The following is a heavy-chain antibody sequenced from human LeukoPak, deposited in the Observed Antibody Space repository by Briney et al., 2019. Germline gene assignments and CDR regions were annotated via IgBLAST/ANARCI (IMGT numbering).Heavy chain of an antibody. CDR1: GFTFSSYW. CDR3: ARRIWGLRLREPYFFDY. D-gene: IGHD5-12*01. Sequence: PGGSLRLSCAASGFTFSSYWMHWVRQAPGKGLVWVSRINSDGSSTSYTDPVKGRFTISRDNAKNSLYLQMNSLRAEDTALYYCARRIWGLRLREPYFFDYWGQGTLVTVSS. J-gene: IGHJ4*02. CDR2: INSDGSST. V-gene: IGHV3-74*01.